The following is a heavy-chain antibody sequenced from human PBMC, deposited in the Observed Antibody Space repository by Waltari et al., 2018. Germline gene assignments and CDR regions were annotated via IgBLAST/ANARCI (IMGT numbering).Heavy chain of an antibody. V-gene: IGHV3-74*01. J-gene: IGHJ5*02. Sequence: EVQLVESGGGLVQPGGSLRLSCAASGFTFSSSWMHWVRQAQGKGLVWVSRINSDGSSTSYADSVKGRFTISRDNAKNTLYLQMNSLRAEDTAVYYCASLDMVRGVTNWFDPWGQGTLVTVSS. CDR2: INSDGSST. D-gene: IGHD3-10*01. CDR1: GFTFSSSW. CDR3: ASLDMVRGVTNWFDP.